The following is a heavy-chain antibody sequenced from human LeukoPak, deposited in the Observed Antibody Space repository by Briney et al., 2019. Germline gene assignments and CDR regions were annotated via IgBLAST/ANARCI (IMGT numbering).Heavy chain of an antibody. V-gene: IGHV4-31*03. J-gene: IGHJ4*02. CDR3: ASISSRWEAYFDY. Sequence: SETLSLTCTVSGGSISSGGYYWSWIRQHPGKGLEWIGYIYYSGSTYYNPSLKSRVTISVDTSKNQFSLKLSSVTAADTAVYYCASISSRWEAYFDYWGQGTLVTVSS. CDR1: GGSISSGGYY. CDR2: IYYSGST. D-gene: IGHD1-26*01.